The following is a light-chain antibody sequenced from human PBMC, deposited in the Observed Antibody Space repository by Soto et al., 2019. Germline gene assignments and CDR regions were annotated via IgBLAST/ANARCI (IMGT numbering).Light chain of an antibody. CDR1: QSVSSY. CDR2: DAS. CDR3: QQRSNWPT. J-gene: IGKJ5*01. Sequence: EIVLPQSPATLSLSAGERATLSCRASQSVSSYLACYQQKPGQAPRLLIYDASNRATGIPARFSGSGSGTDFTLTISSLEPEDFAVYYCQQRSNWPTFGQGTRLEI. V-gene: IGKV3-11*01.